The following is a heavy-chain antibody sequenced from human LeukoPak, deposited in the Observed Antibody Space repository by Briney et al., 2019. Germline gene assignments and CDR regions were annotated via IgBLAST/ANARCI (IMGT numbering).Heavy chain of an antibody. CDR3: ARDDYTRY. Sequence: GGSLRPSGVAPGPPLRGNGRSWVGRAQGKGLEWVANIKQDGGEKYYVDSVKGRFTISRDNAKNTLYLQMNSLRAEDTAVYYCARDDYTRYWGQGTLVTVSS. CDR1: GPPLRGNG. D-gene: IGHD4-11*01. V-gene: IGHV3-7*01. CDR2: IKQDGGEK. J-gene: IGHJ4*02.